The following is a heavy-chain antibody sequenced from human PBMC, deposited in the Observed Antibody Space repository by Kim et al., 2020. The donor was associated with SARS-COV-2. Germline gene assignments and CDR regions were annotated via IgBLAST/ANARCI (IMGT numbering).Heavy chain of an antibody. CDR1: GVSVSSGSYY. V-gene: IGHV4-61*01. Sequence: SETLSLTCSVSGVSVSSGSYYWSWIRQTPGKGLEWIGYIYYNGNTNYNPSLKSRVRISLDTSKNQFSLTLSSVTAADTALYYCSSLRGGEFDPWGQGTLV. CDR3: SSLRGGEFDP. J-gene: IGHJ5*02. D-gene: IGHD2-15*01. CDR2: IYYNGNT.